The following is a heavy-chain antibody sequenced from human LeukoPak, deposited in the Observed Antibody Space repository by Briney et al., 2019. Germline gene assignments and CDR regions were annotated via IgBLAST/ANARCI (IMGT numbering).Heavy chain of an antibody. CDR1: GYTFTSYA. Sequence: ASVKVSCKASGYTFTSYAMHWVRQAPGQRLEWMGWINAGNGNTKYSQKFQGRVTITRDTFASTAYMELSSLRSEDTAVYYCARSPPPVVWFGESGWFDPWGQGTLVTVSS. CDR3: ARSPPPVVWFGESGWFDP. J-gene: IGHJ5*02. CDR2: INAGNGNT. D-gene: IGHD3-10*01. V-gene: IGHV1-3*01.